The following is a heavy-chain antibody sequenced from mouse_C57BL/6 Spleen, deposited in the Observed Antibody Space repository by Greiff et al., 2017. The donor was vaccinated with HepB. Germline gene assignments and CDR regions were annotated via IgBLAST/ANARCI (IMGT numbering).Heavy chain of an antibody. V-gene: IGHV5-16*01. D-gene: IGHD2-10*02. Sequence: VESEGGLVQPGSSMKLSCTASGFTFSDYYMAWVRQVPEKGLEWVANINYDGSSTYYLDSLKSRFIISRDNAKNILYLQMSSLKSEDTATYYCARGGYGNFYFDYWGQGTTLTVSS. CDR3: ARGGYGNFYFDY. J-gene: IGHJ2*01. CDR1: GFTFSDYY. CDR2: INYDGSST.